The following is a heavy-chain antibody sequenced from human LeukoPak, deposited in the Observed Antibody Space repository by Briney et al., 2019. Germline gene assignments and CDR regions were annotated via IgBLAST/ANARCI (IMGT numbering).Heavy chain of an antibody. V-gene: IGHV4-34*01. J-gene: IGHJ4*02. CDR3: ASRDYDFWSGYYSHDC. CDR2: IYYSGST. D-gene: IGHD3-3*01. CDR1: GGSFSGYY. Sequence: PSETLSLTCAVYGGSFSGYYWSWIRQPPGKGLEWIGTIYYSGSTYYNPSLKSRVTISVDTSKNQFSLRLSSVTAADTAVYYCASRDYDFWSGYYSHDCWGQGTLVTVSS.